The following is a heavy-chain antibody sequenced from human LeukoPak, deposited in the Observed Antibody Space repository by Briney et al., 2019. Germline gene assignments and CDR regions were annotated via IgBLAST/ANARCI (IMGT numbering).Heavy chain of an antibody. Sequence: ASVKVSCKASGYTFTSYGISWVRQAPGQGLEWMGWISAYNGNTNYAQKLQGRVTMTTDTSTSTAYMELSRLGSDDTAVYYCARPAVAGTYWFDPWGQGTLVTVSS. CDR1: GYTFTSYG. V-gene: IGHV1-18*01. CDR2: ISAYNGNT. D-gene: IGHD6-19*01. J-gene: IGHJ5*02. CDR3: ARPAVAGTYWFDP.